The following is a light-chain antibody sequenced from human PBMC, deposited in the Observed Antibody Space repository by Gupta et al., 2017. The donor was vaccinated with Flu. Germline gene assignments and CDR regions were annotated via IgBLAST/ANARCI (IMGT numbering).Light chain of an antibody. Sequence: EVVLSQSTATLLLSLGERATPTCRPSQSVSRYLAWYQQKPVQAPRLLIYDATNRATGIPARFSGSGGGTDFTLTISSREPEDFAVYYCQQLQNWPPITVGQGTQLEIK. CDR1: QSVSRY. V-gene: IGKV3-11*01. J-gene: IGKJ5*01. CDR3: QQLQNWPPIT. CDR2: DAT.